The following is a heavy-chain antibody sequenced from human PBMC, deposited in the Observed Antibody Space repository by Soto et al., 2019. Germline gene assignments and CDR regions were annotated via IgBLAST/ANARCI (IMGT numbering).Heavy chain of an antibody. CDR2: IYYSGNP. J-gene: IGHJ6*02. D-gene: IGHD3-3*01. CDR1: GGSISGGGYY. CDR3: ARFSYDFWSALGSYGMDV. Sequence: SETLSLTCTVSGGSISGGGYYWSWIRQHPGKGLEWIGYIYYSGNPYYNPSLKSRVTISVGTSKNQFSLNLSSVTAADTAVYYCARFSYDFWSALGSYGMDVWGQGTTVTVSS. V-gene: IGHV4-31*03.